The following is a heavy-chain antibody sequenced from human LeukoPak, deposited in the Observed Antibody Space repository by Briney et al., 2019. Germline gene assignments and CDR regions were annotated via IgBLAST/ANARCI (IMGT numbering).Heavy chain of an antibody. D-gene: IGHD3-22*01. CDR1: GYTFTSYG. Sequence: ASVKVSCKASGYTFTSYGISWVRQAPGQGLEWVGWISAYNGNTNYAQKLQGRVTMTTDTSTSTAYMELRSLRSDDTAVYYCARDYYDSSGYYGIDYWGQGTLVTVSS. J-gene: IGHJ4*02. CDR3: ARDYYDSSGYYGIDY. V-gene: IGHV1-18*01. CDR2: ISAYNGNT.